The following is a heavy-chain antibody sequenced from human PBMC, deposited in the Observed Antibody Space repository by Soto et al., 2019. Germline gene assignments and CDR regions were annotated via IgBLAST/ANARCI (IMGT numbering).Heavy chain of an antibody. CDR2: ISYDGSNK. Sequence: QVQLVESGGGVVQPGRSLRLSCAASGFTFSSYAMHWVRQAPGKGLEWVAVISYDGSNKYYEDSVKGRFTISRDNSKNTLYLQMNSLRAEDTAVYYCARGEVAVAHFDYWGQGTLVTVSS. D-gene: IGHD5-12*01. V-gene: IGHV3-30-3*01. J-gene: IGHJ4*02. CDR3: ARGEVAVAHFDY. CDR1: GFTFSSYA.